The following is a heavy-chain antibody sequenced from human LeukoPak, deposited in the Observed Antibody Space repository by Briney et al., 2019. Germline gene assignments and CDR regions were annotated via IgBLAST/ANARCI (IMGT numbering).Heavy chain of an antibody. J-gene: IGHJ5*02. CDR1: GFSIGNFY. CDR3: ARAHPPPPLSLSAVHTFWFPDWFAP. CDR2: IYSSGTT. V-gene: IGHV4-4*07. Sequence: SETLSLTCTVSGFSIGNFYWSWIRQPAGKGLEWIGRIYSSGTTSYNPSLESRVTMSIDTSKNQFSLHLSTVTAADTAVYYCARAHPPPPLSLSAVHTFWFPDWFAPWSQGTLVTVSS. D-gene: IGHD2/OR15-2a*01.